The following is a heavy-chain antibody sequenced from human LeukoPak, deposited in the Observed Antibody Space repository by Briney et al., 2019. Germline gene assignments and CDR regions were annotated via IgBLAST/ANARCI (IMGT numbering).Heavy chain of an antibody. V-gene: IGHV4-59*01. D-gene: IGHD4-23*01. CDR2: IYYSGST. CDR3: ARDSSGDYGGHLDY. CDR1: GDSISSYY. Sequence: SETLSLTCTVSGDSISSYYWSWIRKPPGKGLEWLGYIYYSGSTNYNPSLKSRVTISIDTSNNQFSLKLSSVTAADTAVYYCARDSSGDYGGHLDYWGQGTLVIVSS. J-gene: IGHJ4*02.